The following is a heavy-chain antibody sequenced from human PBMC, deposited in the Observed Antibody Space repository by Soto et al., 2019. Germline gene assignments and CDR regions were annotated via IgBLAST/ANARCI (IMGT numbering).Heavy chain of an antibody. CDR2: INPTSGGT. D-gene: IGHD3-22*01. V-gene: IGHV1-2*02. CDR1: GYTFTGYY. CDR3: ARERDTYYYDSSGYPAGYYYYGMDV. J-gene: IGHJ6*02. Sequence: QVRLVQTGAEGKKPGAQVKASCRASGYTFTGYYMNWVGQAPGQGLRWMGWINPTSGGTNYAQKFQGRVTMTRDTSISTAYMELSRLRSDDTAVYYCARERDTYYYDSSGYPAGYYYYGMDVWGQGTTVTVSS.